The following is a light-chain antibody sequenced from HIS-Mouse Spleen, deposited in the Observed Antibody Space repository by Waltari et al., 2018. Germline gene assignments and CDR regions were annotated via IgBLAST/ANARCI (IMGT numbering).Light chain of an antibody. Sequence: DIVMTQSPDSLAVSLGERATINCKSSQSVLYSSNNKNYLAWYQQKPGQPPKLLIYWASTWESGVPDRFSGSGSGTDFTLTISSLQAEDVAVYYCQQYYSTLVYTFGQGTKLEIK. CDR3: QQYYSTLVYT. CDR1: QSVLYSSNNKNY. J-gene: IGKJ2*01. CDR2: WAS. V-gene: IGKV4-1*01.